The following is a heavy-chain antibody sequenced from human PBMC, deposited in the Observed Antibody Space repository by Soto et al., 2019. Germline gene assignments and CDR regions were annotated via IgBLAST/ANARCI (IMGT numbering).Heavy chain of an antibody. Sequence: QVQLQQWGAGLLKPSETLSLTCAVYGGSFSGYYWSWIRQPPGKGLEWIVEINHSGTTNYHPSLTSRDPISVDTSKSEFSLELSSVTAADTAVYYCARGADIVLMVYAGDNWFGPWGQGTLVTVSS. CDR3: ARGADIVLMVYAGDNWFGP. CDR1: GGSFSGYY. D-gene: IGHD2-8*01. J-gene: IGHJ5*02. CDR2: INHSGTT. V-gene: IGHV4-34*01.